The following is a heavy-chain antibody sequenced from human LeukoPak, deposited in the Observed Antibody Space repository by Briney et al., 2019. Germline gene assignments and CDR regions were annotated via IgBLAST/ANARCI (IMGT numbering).Heavy chain of an antibody. CDR1: GFTFSSYS. D-gene: IGHD5-24*01. V-gene: IGHV3-21*01. CDR2: ISSSSSYI. J-gene: IGHJ4*02. CDR3: ARDLDGYNAFDY. Sequence: GGSLRLSXAASGFTFSSYSMNWVRQTPGKGLEWVSSISSSSSYIYYADSVKGRFTISRDNAKNSLYLQMNSLRAEDTAVYYCARDLDGYNAFDYWGQGTLVTVSS.